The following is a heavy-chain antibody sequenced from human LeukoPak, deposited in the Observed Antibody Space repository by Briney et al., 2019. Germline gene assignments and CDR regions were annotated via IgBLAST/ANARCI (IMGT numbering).Heavy chain of an antibody. Sequence: GSLRLSCAASGINFRSSGMHWVRQAPGKGLEWVTFIQNDGSDKYYAASVKGRFTISRDNSKNTVYLHMAGLRADDTALYYCAREGGRAVPGRFDQWGQGTLVTVSS. V-gene: IGHV3-30*02. CDR1: GINFRSSG. D-gene: IGHD6-13*01. CDR3: AREGGRAVPGRFDQ. J-gene: IGHJ4*02. CDR2: IQNDGSDK.